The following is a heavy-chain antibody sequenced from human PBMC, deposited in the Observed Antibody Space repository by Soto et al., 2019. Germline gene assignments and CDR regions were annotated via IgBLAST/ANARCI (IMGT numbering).Heavy chain of an antibody. V-gene: IGHV3-15*07. J-gene: IGHJ4*02. CDR1: GLTLTDAW. Sequence: EVQLVESGGGLVKPGESLRLSCTASGLTLTDAWMKWVRQAPGKGLEWVGRLKSKTNGGTADYAAPVRGRFTILRDDSKNRLYLQMNSLKTEDTAVYYCAYYRYRRAVHFDSWGQGTLVTVSS. CDR2: LKSKTNGGTA. D-gene: IGHD3-16*02. CDR3: AYYRYRRAVHFDS.